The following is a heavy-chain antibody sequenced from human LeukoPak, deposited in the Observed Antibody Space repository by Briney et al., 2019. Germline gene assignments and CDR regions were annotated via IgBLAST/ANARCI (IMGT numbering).Heavy chain of an antibody. V-gene: IGHV4-59*01. Sequence: PSETLSLTCTVSGGSISSYYWSWIRQPPGKGLEWIGYIYYSGSTNYNPSLKSRVTISVDTSKNQFSLKLSSVTAADTAVYYCATAAPHFKEMATSALVYWGQGTLVTVSS. J-gene: IGHJ4*02. CDR3: ATAAPHFKEMATSALVY. CDR2: IYYSGST. D-gene: IGHD5-12*01. CDR1: GGSISSYY.